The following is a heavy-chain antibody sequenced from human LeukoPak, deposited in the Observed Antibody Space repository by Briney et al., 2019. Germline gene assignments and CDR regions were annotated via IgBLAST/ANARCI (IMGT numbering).Heavy chain of an antibody. D-gene: IGHD5-18*01. J-gene: IGHJ6*03. V-gene: IGHV4-34*01. Sequence: SETLSLTCAVYGGSFSGYYWSWIRQPPGKGLEWIGEINHSGSTNYNPSLKSRVTISVDTSKNQFSLKLSSVTAADTAVHYCARGGLRGGYSYGYDYYYYMDVWGKGTTVTVSS. CDR2: INHSGST. CDR3: ARGGLRGGYSYGYDYYYYMDV. CDR1: GGSFSGYY.